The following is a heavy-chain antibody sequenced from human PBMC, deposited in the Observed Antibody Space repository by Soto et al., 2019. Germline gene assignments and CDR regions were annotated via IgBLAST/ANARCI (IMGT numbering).Heavy chain of an antibody. CDR1: GFTFSSYS. CDR2: ISSSSSYI. Sequence: GGSLRLSCAASGFTFSSYSMNWVRQAPGEGLEWVSSISSSSSYIYYAESVKGRLIISRDNAKTSLYLQMTSLRAEDKAVYYCARLGATHAFDIWGQGTMVTVSS. V-gene: IGHV3-21*01. D-gene: IGHD1-26*01. J-gene: IGHJ3*02. CDR3: ARLGATHAFDI.